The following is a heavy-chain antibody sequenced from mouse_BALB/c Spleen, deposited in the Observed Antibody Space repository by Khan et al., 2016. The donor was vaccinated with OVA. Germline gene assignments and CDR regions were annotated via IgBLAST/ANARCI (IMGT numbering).Heavy chain of an antibody. J-gene: IGHJ2*01. CDR1: GYSITSNYA. V-gene: IGHV3-2*02. CDR3: ARGDYYGYYVDY. D-gene: IGHD1-1*01. CDR2: ISYSDST. Sequence: VQLKESGPGLVKPSQSLSLTCTVTGYSITSNYAWNWIRQFPGNKLEWMGYISYSDSTSYNPSLKSRIPITRDTSQNQFFLQLNSVTTEDTATYYCARGDYYGYYVDYWGQGTTLTVSS.